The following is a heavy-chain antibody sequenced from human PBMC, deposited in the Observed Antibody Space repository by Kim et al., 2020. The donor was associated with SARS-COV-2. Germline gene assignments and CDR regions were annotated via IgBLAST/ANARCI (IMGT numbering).Heavy chain of an antibody. CDR2: INYSGSN. Sequence: SETLSLTCTVSGGSISSDYYYWIRLRPPKGQGLVWIRYINYSGSNYSNPTLRSRITISVTTNKYQFSLMQSSVTDADTAEYYCEIVRDLVRGVD. J-gene: IGHJ4*01. CDR1: GGSISSDYYY. D-gene: IGHD3-10*01. V-gene: IGHV4-30-4*08. CDR3: EIVRDLVRGVD.